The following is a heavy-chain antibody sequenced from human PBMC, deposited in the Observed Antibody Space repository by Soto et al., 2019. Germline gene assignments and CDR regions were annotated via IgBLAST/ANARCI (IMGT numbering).Heavy chain of an antibody. CDR1: GYTFTGYY. D-gene: IGHD2-2*01. Sequence: QVQLVQSGAEVKKPGASVKVSCKASGYTFTGYYMHWVRQAPGQGLEWMGWINPNSGGTNYAQKFQGWVTMTRDTSISTAYMELSRLRSDDRAVYYCARDGGHCSSTSCYYDYYYGMDVWGQGTTVTVSS. CDR3: ARDGGHCSSTSCYYDYYYGMDV. V-gene: IGHV1-2*04. J-gene: IGHJ6*02. CDR2: INPNSGGT.